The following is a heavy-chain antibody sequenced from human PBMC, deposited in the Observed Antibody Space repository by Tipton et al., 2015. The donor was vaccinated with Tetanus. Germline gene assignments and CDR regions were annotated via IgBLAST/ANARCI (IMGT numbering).Heavy chain of an antibody. D-gene: IGHD6-6*01. CDR3: ARDQGGGRVVRLNWFGP. V-gene: IGHV4-31*03. CDR2: IYYSGSS. CDR1: GGSINSGGYF. J-gene: IGHJ5*02. Sequence: LSLTCTVSGGSINSGGYFWNWIRQYPGKGLEWIGYIYYSGSSYYNPSLNGRVTISVDTSKNQFSLKLNSVTAADTAVYYCARDQGGGRVVRLNWFGPWGQGTLVTVSS.